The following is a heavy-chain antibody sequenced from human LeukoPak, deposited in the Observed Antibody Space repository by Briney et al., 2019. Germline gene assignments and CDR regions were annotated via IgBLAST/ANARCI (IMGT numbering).Heavy chain of an antibody. CDR2: ISGSGGST. CDR3: ATAREYSSSSYLGYFDF. D-gene: IGHD6-6*01. V-gene: IGHV3-23*01. J-gene: IGHJ4*02. CDR1: GFTFSSFG. Sequence: GGSLSLSCAASGFTFSSFGMSWVRQAPGKGWVWVLAISGSGGSTYYADSVKGRFTISRDNSKNTLYLQMNSLRAEDKAVYYCATAREYSSSSYLGYFDFWGQGTLVTVSS.